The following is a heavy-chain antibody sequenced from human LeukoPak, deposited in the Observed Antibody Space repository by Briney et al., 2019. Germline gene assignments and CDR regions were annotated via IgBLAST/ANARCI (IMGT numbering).Heavy chain of an antibody. J-gene: IGHJ4*02. V-gene: IGHV1-2*02. CDR2: INPKNGDT. CDR3: ARLSAL. CDR1: GYPFSDYY. Sequence: GASVKVSCKTSGYPFSDYYIHWIRQASGRGLESMGWINPKNGDTKYAQRSQGRLTITMDTSIDTVYMELRSLRYDDTAVYYCARLSALWGQGTLVTVSS.